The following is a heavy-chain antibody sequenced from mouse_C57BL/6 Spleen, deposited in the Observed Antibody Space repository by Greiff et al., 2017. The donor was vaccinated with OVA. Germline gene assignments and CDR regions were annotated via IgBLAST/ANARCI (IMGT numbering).Heavy chain of an antibody. V-gene: IGHV2-5*01. CDR2: IWRGGST. Sequence: QVQLKESGPGLVQPSQSLSITCTVSGFSLTSYGVHWVRQSPGKGLEWLGVIWRGGSTDYNAAFMSRLSITKDNSKSQVFFKMNSLQADDTAIYYCAKNGLLQDYWYFDVWGTGTTVTVSS. D-gene: IGHD6-1*01. CDR3: AKNGLLQDYWYFDV. CDR1: GFSLTSYG. J-gene: IGHJ1*03.